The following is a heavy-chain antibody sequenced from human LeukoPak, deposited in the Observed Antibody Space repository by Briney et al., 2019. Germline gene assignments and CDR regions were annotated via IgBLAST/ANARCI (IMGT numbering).Heavy chain of an antibody. J-gene: IGHJ4*02. CDR3: ATLFVRGVRYFGY. CDR2: INTNTGNP. CDR1: GYTFTSYG. Sequence: ASVKVSCKASGYTFTSYGMNWVRQAPGQGLERMGWINTNTGNPTYAQGFTGRFVFSLDTSVSTAYLQISSLKAEDTAVYYCATLFVRGVRYFGYWGQGTLVTVSS. V-gene: IGHV7-4-1*02. D-gene: IGHD3-10*02.